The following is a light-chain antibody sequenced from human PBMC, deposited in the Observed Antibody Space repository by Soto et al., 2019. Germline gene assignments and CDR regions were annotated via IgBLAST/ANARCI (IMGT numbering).Light chain of an antibody. CDR2: AAS. Sequence: DIQMTQSPSSLSESIGDRVTITCRASQSISSYLNWYQQKPGKAPKLLIYAASSLQSGVPSRFSGSGSGTDFTLTISSLQPEDFATYYCQQSYSTPPFTFGPGTNVDIK. CDR1: QSISSY. J-gene: IGKJ3*01. V-gene: IGKV1-39*01. CDR3: QQSYSTPPFT.